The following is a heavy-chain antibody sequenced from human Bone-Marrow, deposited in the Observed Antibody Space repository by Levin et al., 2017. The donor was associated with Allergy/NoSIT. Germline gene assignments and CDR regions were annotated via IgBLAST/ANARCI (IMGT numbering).Heavy chain of an antibody. CDR3: AIGYDSSGYYPQYYFDY. Sequence: GGSLRLSCVGSGYTFRSYAMTWVRQAPGKGLEWVSGISGPGDRTYYADSVTGRFVISRDNSQNILYLQMNSLKAEDTAIYFCAIGYDSSGYYPQYYFDYWGQGALVTVSS. CDR2: ISGPGDRT. D-gene: IGHD3-22*01. CDR1: GYTFRSYA. J-gene: IGHJ4*02. V-gene: IGHV3-23*01.